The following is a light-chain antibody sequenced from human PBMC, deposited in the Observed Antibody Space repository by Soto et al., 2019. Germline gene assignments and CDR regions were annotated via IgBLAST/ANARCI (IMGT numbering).Light chain of an antibody. CDR3: QQRSNWPPT. J-gene: IGKJ2*01. CDR1: QSVSSD. Sequence: EIVLTQSPATLSLSRGERATLSCRASQSVSSDLAWYQQKPGQAPRLLIYDASNRATGIPARFSGSGSGTEFTLTISSLEPEDFAVYYCQQRSNWPPTFGQGTKLEIK. V-gene: IGKV3-11*01. CDR2: DAS.